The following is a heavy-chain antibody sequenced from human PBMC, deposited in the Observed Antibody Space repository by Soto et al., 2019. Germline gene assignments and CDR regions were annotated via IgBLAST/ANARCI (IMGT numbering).Heavy chain of an antibody. Sequence: QVQLQQWGAGLLKPSETLSLTCAVYGGSFSGYYWCWLRQPPGTGLEWIGEIDHSGSTNYNPSLNSRGAISVDTSKHQFSLKLSSVPAPDTAVYYCARGDSVYYYYYREFCGKGTTVTVSS. D-gene: IGHD2-15*01. CDR1: GGSFSGYY. J-gene: IGHJ6*03. CDR2: IDHSGST. CDR3: ARGDSVYYYYYREF. V-gene: IGHV4-34*01.